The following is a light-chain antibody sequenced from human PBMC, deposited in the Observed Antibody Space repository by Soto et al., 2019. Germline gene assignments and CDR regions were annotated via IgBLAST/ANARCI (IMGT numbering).Light chain of an antibody. CDR2: DAS. Sequence: DIQVTQSPPTLSASVGDRVTITCRASQTISTWMAWYQQKPGKAPKLLVYDASTLQSGVASRFSGSGSGTEFTLIISGLQPDDSATYYCQQDYNYPRTFGQGTKVDIK. V-gene: IGKV1-5*01. CDR1: QTISTW. CDR3: QQDYNYPRT. J-gene: IGKJ1*01.